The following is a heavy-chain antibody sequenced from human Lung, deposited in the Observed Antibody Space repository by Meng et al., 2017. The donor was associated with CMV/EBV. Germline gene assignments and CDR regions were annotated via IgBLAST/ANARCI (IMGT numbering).Heavy chain of an antibody. CDR1: GGTFSSYG. J-gene: IGHJ6*02. CDR2: TIPIFGST. Sequence: SVKVSRKASGGTFSSYGFTWVRQAPGQGLEWIGGTIPIFGSTNHAQSFQGRVTISTDESTSTAYMELSSLRSDDAAVYYCARGSYGGNPDYFYFYVMDVWGQGTTVTVSS. CDR3: ARGSYGGNPDYFYFYVMDV. D-gene: IGHD4-23*01. V-gene: IGHV1-69*05.